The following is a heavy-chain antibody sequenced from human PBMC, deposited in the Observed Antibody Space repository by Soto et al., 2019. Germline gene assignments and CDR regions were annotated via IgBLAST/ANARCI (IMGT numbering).Heavy chain of an antibody. Sequence: PSETLSLTCTVSGGSISSGGYYWSWIRQHPGKGLEWIGYIYYSGSTYYNPSLKSRVTISVDTSKNQFSLKLSSVTAADTAVYYCARSLMVRGRKYGMDVWGQGTTVTVSS. J-gene: IGHJ6*02. D-gene: IGHD3-10*01. CDR2: IYYSGST. CDR1: GGSISSGGYY. V-gene: IGHV4-31*03. CDR3: ARSLMVRGRKYGMDV.